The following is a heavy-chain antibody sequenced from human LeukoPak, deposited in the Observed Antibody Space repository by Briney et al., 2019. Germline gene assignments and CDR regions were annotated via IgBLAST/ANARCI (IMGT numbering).Heavy chain of an antibody. CDR3: ARSARIYDILTGYLAKYYFDY. J-gene: IGHJ4*02. CDR2: IKQDGSEK. V-gene: IGHV3-7*01. CDR1: GFTFSSYW. D-gene: IGHD3-9*01. Sequence: GSLRLSCAASGFTFSSYWMSWVRQAPGKGLEWVANIKQDGSEKYYVDSVKGRFTISRDNAKNSLYLQMNSLRAEDTAVYYCARSARIYDILTGYLAKYYFDYWGQGTLVTVSS.